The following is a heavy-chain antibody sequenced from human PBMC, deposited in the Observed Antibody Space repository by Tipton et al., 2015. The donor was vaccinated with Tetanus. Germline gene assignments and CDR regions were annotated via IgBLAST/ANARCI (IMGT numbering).Heavy chain of an antibody. CDR3: ARTSAYMYSDC. Sequence: QLVQSGAEMKKPGSSVKVSCKASGGTFTNYALSWVRQAPGQGLEWVGGITPTFGTTNSAPKFQGRVTITADESTNTAYMELSSLRSEDTAVYYCARTSAYMYSDCWGQGTLVTVSS. D-gene: IGHD3-16*01. CDR2: ITPTFGTT. J-gene: IGHJ4*02. CDR1: GGTFTNYA. V-gene: IGHV1-69*01.